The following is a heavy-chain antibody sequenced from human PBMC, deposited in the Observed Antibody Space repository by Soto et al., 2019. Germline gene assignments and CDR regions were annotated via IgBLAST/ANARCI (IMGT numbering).Heavy chain of an antibody. J-gene: IGHJ5*02. CDR1: GYTFTSYA. CDR2: INAGNGNT. CDR3: ARGGRVVVAATRFDP. D-gene: IGHD2-15*01. V-gene: IGHV1-3*01. Sequence: ASVKVSCKASGYTFTSYAMHWVRQAPGQRLEWMGWINAGNGNTKYSQKFQGRVTITRDTSASTAYMELSSLRSEDTAVYYCARGGRVVVAATRFDPWGQGTLVTVSS.